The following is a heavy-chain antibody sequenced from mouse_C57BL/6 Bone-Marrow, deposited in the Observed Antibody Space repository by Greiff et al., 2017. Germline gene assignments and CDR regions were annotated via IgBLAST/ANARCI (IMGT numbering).Heavy chain of an antibody. V-gene: IGHV1-59*01. J-gene: IGHJ1*03. CDR2: IDPSDSYT. D-gene: IGHD1-1*01. Sequence: QVQLQQPGAELVRPGTSVKLSCKASGYTFTSYWMHWVKQRPGQGLEWIGVIDPSDSYTNYNQKFKGKATLTVDTSSSPAYMQLSSLTSEDSAVYYYGLYGSLWYFDVWGTGTTVTVSS. CDR3: GLYGSLWYFDV. CDR1: GYTFTSYW.